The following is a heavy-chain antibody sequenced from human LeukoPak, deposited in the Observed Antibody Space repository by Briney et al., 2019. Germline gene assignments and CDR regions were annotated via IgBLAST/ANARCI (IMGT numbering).Heavy chain of an antibody. J-gene: IGHJ5*02. V-gene: IGHV3-23*01. D-gene: IGHD1-26*01. CDR3: AKIHRVGAPGYNWFDP. CDR1: GFTFSSYA. Sequence: GGSLRLSCAASGFTFSSYAMSWVRQAPGKGLEWVSAISGSGGSTYYADSVKGRFTISRDNSKNTLYLQMNSLRAEDTAVYYCAKIHRVGAPGYNWFDPWGQGTLVTVSS. CDR2: ISGSGGST.